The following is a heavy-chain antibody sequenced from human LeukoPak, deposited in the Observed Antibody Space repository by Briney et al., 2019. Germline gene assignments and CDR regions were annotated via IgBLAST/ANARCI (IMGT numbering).Heavy chain of an antibody. D-gene: IGHD3-10*01. CDR1: GGSISSGGYY. CDR2: IYYSGGT. Sequence: SETLSLTCTVSGGSISSGGYYWSWIRQHPGKGLEWIGYIYYSGGTYYNPSLKSRVTISVDTSKNQFSLKLSSVTAADTAVYYCARGAVFGSGSYWGYWGQGTLVTVSS. J-gene: IGHJ4*02. V-gene: IGHV4-31*03. CDR3: ARGAVFGSGSYWGY.